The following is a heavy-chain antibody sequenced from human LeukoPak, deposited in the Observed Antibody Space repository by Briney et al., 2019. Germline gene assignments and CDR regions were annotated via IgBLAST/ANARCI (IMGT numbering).Heavy chain of an antibody. Sequence: GGSLRLSCVDSEVTFSSYGMSWVRQAPGKGLEWVSSISGSGGFTYYADSVKGRFAISRDNSKNTLYLEMNSLRAEDTAVYYCAKNPSPTFRHFDYWGQGTLVTVSS. V-gene: IGHV3-23*01. D-gene: IGHD5-24*01. CDR3: AKNPSPTFRHFDY. CDR1: EVTFSSYG. J-gene: IGHJ4*02. CDR2: ISGSGGFT.